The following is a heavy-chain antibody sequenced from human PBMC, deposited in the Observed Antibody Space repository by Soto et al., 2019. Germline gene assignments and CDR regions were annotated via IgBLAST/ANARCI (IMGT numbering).Heavy chain of an antibody. Sequence: QVQLVESGGGVVQPGRSLRLSCVASGFTFSRYGMHWVRQAPGKGLEWVAVIWNDGSKQVYDDSVKGRFTFSRDNSKNTLYLEMDSLRDEDTSVYYCARDDDYEANAIDLWGQGTLVTVSS. J-gene: IGHJ5*02. V-gene: IGHV3-33*01. CDR1: GFTFSRYG. CDR2: IWNDGSKQ. D-gene: IGHD4-17*01. CDR3: ARDDDYEANAIDL.